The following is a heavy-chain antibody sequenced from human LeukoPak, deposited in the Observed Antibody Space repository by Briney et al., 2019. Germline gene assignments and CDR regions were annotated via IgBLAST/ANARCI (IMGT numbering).Heavy chain of an antibody. CDR2: ISYDGSNK. V-gene: IGHV3-30-3*01. Sequence: GRSLRPSCAASGFTFSSYTMHWVRQAPGKGLEWVAVISYDGSNKYYADSVKGRFTISRDNSKNTLYLQMNSLRAEDTAVYYCARDHEWELNYYYGMDVWGQGTTVTVSS. J-gene: IGHJ6*02. CDR3: ARDHEWELNYYYGMDV. CDR1: GFTFSSYT. D-gene: IGHD1-26*01.